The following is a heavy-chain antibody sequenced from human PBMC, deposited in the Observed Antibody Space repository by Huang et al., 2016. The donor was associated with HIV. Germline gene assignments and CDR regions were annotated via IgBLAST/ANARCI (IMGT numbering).Heavy chain of an antibody. CDR3: ARTGVAVSDDPEYFQH. CDR1: GDSINSNTFY. D-gene: IGHD3-3*01. CDR2: IYYSGTT. V-gene: IGHV4-39*02. J-gene: IGHJ1*01. Sequence: LQESGPGLVGPSETLSLTCAVSGDSINSNTFYWGWIRRPPGKAQEWIGSIYYSGTTYYNPALKRRARIAVDASKNRIFLHLRSVTAADTGVYYCARTGVAVSDDPEYFQHWGQGALVTIS.